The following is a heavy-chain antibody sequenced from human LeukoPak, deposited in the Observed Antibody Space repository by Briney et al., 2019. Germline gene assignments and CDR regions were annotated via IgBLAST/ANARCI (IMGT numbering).Heavy chain of an antibody. D-gene: IGHD6-13*01. V-gene: IGHV3-23*01. CDR2: ITGSGSGT. CDR3: AKGKAAGLLDWFDP. J-gene: IGHJ5*02. CDR1: GFTFSNYV. Sequence: GGSLRLSCVASGFTFSNYVMTWVGQAPGKGLEGVATITGSGSGTFYVNSVKGRFTISRDNSKNTVYLQINNLGVEDAALYYCAKGKAAGLLDWFDPWGQGTLVTVSS.